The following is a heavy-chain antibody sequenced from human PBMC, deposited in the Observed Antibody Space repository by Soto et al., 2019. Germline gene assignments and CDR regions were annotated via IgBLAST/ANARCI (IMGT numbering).Heavy chain of an antibody. CDR3: TREARDIVVVPAGDYYYYYMDL. V-gene: IGHV3-33*01. Sequence: VQLVESGGGVVQPGRSLRLSCAASGFTFSSYGMHWVRQAPGKGLEWVAVIWYDGSNKYYADSVKGRFTISRDNSKKTLYLPMNSLRGEDTAVYYCTREARDIVVVPAGDYYYYYMDLWGKGTTVTVSS. J-gene: IGHJ6*03. CDR1: GFTFSSYG. CDR2: IWYDGSNK. D-gene: IGHD2-2*01.